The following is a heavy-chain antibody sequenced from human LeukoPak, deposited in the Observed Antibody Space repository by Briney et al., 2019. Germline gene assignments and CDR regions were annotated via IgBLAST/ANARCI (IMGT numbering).Heavy chain of an antibody. CDR3: ARDDPRSGSYSPDS. J-gene: IGHJ4*02. CDR1: GDSVTRDSYY. CDR2: LSTSGST. Sequence: SETLSLTCSVSGDSVTRDSYYWSWVRQPAGKGLEWIGRLSTSGSTDYSPSLKSRVTISMNTSKNQISLTLRSVTAADTAIYFCARDDPRSGSYSPDSWGRGLKVTVSS. V-gene: IGHV4-61*02. D-gene: IGHD1-26*01.